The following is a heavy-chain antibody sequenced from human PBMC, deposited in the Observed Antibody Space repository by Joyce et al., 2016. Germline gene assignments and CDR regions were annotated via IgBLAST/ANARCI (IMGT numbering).Heavy chain of an antibody. D-gene: IGHD2-15*01. J-gene: IGHJ4*02. CDR1: GGSISSSSYF. CDR3: ASAIGYCSGGSCPFDY. CDR2: MFYSGSP. V-gene: IGHV4-39*01. Sequence: LQLQESGPGLVKPSETLSLTCTVSGGSISSSSYFWGWIRQPPGKGLEWIGSMFYSGSPYYTPSLKSRVTISVGTSKNQFSLILNSVTAADTAIYYCASAIGYCSGGSCPFDYWGQGTLVTVSS.